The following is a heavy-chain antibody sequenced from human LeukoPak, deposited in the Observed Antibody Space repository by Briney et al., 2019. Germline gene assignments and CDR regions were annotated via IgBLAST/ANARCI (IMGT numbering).Heavy chain of an antibody. J-gene: IGHJ6*02. CDR3: AKHRGYSYGSLGIDV. CDR2: ISYDGSNK. D-gene: IGHD5-18*01. CDR1: GFTFSSYG. Sequence: PGRSLRLSCAASGFTFSSYGMHWVRQAPGKGLEWVAVISYDGSNKYYADSVKGRFTISRDNSKNTLYLQMNSLRAEDTAVYYCAKHRGYSYGSLGIDVWGQGTTVTVSS. V-gene: IGHV3-30*18.